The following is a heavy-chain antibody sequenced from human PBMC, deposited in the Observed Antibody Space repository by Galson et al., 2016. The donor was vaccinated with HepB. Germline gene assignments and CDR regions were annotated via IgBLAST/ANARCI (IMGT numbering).Heavy chain of an antibody. V-gene: IGHV1-3*01. CDR3: ATIAGATTY. CDR1: GYTFTSYI. J-gene: IGHJ4*02. D-gene: IGHD1-26*01. CDR2: INAGNGNT. Sequence: SVKVSCKASGYTFTSYIMHWVRQAPGQRLEWMGWINAGNGNTKYSQKLQARVTITRDTSASTAYMELSSLRSEDTAVFYCATIAGATTYWGQGTLVTVSS.